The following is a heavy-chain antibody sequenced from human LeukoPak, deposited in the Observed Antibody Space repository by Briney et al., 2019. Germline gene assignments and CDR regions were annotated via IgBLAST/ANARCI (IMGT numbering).Heavy chain of an antibody. J-gene: IGHJ3*02. V-gene: IGHV3-30*02. CDR3: AKDRESILTAGDAFDI. D-gene: IGHD3-9*01. CDR2: IRYDGSNK. Sequence: GGSLRLSCAASGFTFSSYGMNWVRQAPGKGLEWVAFIRYDGSNKYYADSVKGRFTISRDNSKNTLYLQMNSLRAEDTAVYYCAKDRESILTAGDAFDIWGQGTMVTVSS. CDR1: GFTFSSYG.